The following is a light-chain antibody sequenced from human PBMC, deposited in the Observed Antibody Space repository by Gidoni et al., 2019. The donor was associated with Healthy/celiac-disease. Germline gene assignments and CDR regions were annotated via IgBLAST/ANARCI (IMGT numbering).Light chain of an antibody. CDR1: QSISSY. Sequence: DIQMTQSPSSLSASVGDRVTITCLASQSISSYLNWYQQKPGPAPKLLIYAASSLQSGVPSRFSVSGSGTDFTLTISSLQPEDFATYYCPQIYSTPRITFGQGTKLEIK. CDR2: AAS. V-gene: IGKV1-39*01. CDR3: PQIYSTPRIT. J-gene: IGKJ2*01.